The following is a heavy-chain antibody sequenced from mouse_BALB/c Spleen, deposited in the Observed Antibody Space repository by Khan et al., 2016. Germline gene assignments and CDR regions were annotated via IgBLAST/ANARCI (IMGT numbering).Heavy chain of an antibody. J-gene: IGHJ1*01. D-gene: IGHD2-2*01. CDR2: ISIYYDNT. Sequence: VQLQESGPELVRPGESVKISCKGSGCTFTDYAMHWVKQSHAKSLEWIGVISIYYDNTNYNQKFKGKATMTVDKSSSTAYMELARLTSEDSAIYYCARIHYGYDSWYFDVWGAGTTVTVSS. CDR3: ARIHYGYDSWYFDV. CDR1: GCTFTDYA. V-gene: IGHV1S137*01.